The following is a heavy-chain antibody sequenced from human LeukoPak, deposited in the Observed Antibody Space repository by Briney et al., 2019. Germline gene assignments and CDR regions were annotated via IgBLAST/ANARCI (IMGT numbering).Heavy chain of an antibody. CDR2: MNPGDADA. J-gene: IGHJ4*02. Sequence: GESLKISCKASGYSFTTYWIAWVRQMPGKGLEWMAIMNPGDADATYSPSFQGQVTVSVDKSVSTAYLQWSSLRAADTAIYYCARRPTSGQYYFDEWGQGTLVTVPS. V-gene: IGHV5-51*01. CDR3: ARRPTSGQYYFDE. D-gene: IGHD6-19*01. CDR1: GYSFTTYW.